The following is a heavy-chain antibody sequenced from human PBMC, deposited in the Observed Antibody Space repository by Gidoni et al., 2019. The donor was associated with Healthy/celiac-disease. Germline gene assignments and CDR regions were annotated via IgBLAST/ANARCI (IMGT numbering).Heavy chain of an antibody. V-gene: IGHV1-69*04. CDR2: IIPILGIA. CDR3: ARGLPVDVVVPAAMPDYYYGMDV. J-gene: IGHJ6*02. D-gene: IGHD2-2*01. CDR1: GGTFSSYA. Sequence: QVQLVQSGAEVKKPGSSVKVSCKSSGGTFSSYATSCVRQAPGQWLEWTVRIIPILGIANYAQKFQGRVTSTADKSTSTAYMELSSLRSEDTAVYYCARGLPVDVVVPAAMPDYYYGMDVWGQGTTVTVSS.